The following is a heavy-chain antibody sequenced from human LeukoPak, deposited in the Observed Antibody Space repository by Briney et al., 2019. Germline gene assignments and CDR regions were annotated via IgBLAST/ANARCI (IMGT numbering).Heavy chain of an antibody. CDR2: TSVYNSNT. CDR3: ARMGCSSASCYTLDY. Sequence: ASVKLSCKASGYNISNNGISWVRQAPGQGREWMGWTSVYNSNTNSAQNLQGRVTMTTDTSTSTAYMELRSLRSDDTAVYYCARMGCSSASCYTLDYWGQGTLVTVSS. D-gene: IGHD2-2*02. CDR1: GYNISNNG. V-gene: IGHV1-18*01. J-gene: IGHJ4*02.